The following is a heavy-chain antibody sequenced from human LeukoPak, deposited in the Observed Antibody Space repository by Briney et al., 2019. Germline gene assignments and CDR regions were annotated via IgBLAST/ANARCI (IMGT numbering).Heavy chain of an antibody. Sequence: GGSLRLSCAASGFTFSNYDMHWVRQAPGKGLEWVALISYEGSNKYYADSVEGRFSISRDNSNNTLYLQMNSLRTEDTAVYYCARIWTYGLDYWGQGTLVTVSS. CDR2: ISYEGSNK. CDR3: ARIWTYGLDY. D-gene: IGHD3/OR15-3a*01. CDR1: GFTFSNYD. V-gene: IGHV3-30*03. J-gene: IGHJ4*02.